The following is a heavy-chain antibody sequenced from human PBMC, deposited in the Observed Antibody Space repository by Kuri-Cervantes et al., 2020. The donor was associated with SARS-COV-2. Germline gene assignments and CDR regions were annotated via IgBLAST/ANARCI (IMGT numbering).Heavy chain of an antibody. J-gene: IGHJ4*02. Sequence: GESLKISCVASGFMFTSYGMHWVRQAPGKGLEWVSGIGPSNTYIYYADSVKGRFIISRDNAKNSLYLQMNSLRAEDTAVYYCARSPGDGDYDPFDYWGQGTLVTVSS. V-gene: IGHV3-21*06. CDR3: ARSPGDGDYDPFDY. CDR2: IGPSNTYI. CDR1: GFMFTSYG. D-gene: IGHD4-17*01.